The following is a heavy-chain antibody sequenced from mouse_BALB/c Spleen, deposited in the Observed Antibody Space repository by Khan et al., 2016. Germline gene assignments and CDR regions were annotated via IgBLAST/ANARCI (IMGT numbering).Heavy chain of an antibody. CDR3: ARGDY. CDR2: ISSGSSTI. Sequence: EVELVESGGGLVQPGGSRKLSCAASGFTFSRFGMHWVRQTPEKGLEWVAYISSGSSTIYYVDTLKGRFTISRDNPKNALFLQMTSLRSEDTAMYYCARGDYGGQGTTLTVSS. J-gene: IGHJ2*01. CDR1: GFTFSRFG. V-gene: IGHV5-17*02.